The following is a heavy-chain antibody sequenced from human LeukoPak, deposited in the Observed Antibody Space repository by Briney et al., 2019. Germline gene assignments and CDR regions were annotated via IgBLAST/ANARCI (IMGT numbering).Heavy chain of an antibody. D-gene: IGHD4-23*01. CDR3: AKDQLGTTTVVTPGYFDY. J-gene: IGHJ4*02. V-gene: IGHV3-30*02. CDR1: GFTFSSYG. CDR2: IRYDGSNK. Sequence: GGSLRLSCAASGFTFSSYGMHWVRQAPGKGLEWVAFIRYDGSNKYYADSVKGRFTISRDNSKNTLYLQMNSLRAEDTAVYYCAKDQLGTTTVVTPGYFDYWGQGTLVTVSS.